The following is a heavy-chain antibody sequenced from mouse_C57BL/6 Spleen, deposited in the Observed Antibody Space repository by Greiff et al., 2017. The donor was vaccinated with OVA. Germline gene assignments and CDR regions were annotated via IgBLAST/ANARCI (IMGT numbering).Heavy chain of an antibody. V-gene: IGHV5-17*01. CDR1: GFTFSDYG. Sequence: DVHLVESGGGLVKPGGSLKLSCAASGFTFSDYGMHWVRQAPEKGLEWVAYISSGSSTIYYADTVKGRFTISRDNAKNTLFLQMTSLRSEDTAMYYCARGDGSSYVAMDYWGQGTSVTVSS. CDR2: ISSGSSTI. CDR3: ARGDGSSYVAMDY. D-gene: IGHD1-1*01. J-gene: IGHJ4*01.